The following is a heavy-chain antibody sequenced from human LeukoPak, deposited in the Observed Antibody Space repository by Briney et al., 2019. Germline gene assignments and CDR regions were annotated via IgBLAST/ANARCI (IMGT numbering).Heavy chain of an antibody. J-gene: IGHJ3*02. V-gene: IGHV4-34*01. CDR3: ARGCSSTSCYVKAFDI. CDR2: INHSGST. Sequence: PSETLSLTCAVYGGSFSGYYWSWIRQPPGKGLEWIGEINHSGSTNYNPSLKSRVTISVDTSKNQFSLKLSSVTAADTAVYYCARGCSSTSCYVKAFDIWGQGTMVTVSS. D-gene: IGHD2-2*01. CDR1: GGSFSGYY.